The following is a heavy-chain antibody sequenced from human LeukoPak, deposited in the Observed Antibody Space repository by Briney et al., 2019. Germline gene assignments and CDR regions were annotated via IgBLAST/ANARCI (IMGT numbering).Heavy chain of an antibody. Sequence: GGSLRLSCAASGFTVSSNYMSWVRQAPGKGLEWVSVIYSGGSTYYADCVKVRFTISRDNSKNTLYLQMNRLRAEDTAVYYCTRVGSDYYGQGTLDTVSS. CDR1: GFTVSSNY. V-gene: IGHV3-53*01. J-gene: IGHJ4*02. CDR2: IYSGGST. CDR3: TRVGSDY. D-gene: IGHD5-12*01.